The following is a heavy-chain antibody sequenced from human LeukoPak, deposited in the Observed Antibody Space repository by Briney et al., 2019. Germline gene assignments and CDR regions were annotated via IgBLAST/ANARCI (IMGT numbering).Heavy chain of an antibody. CDR1: GFTFSSYG. V-gene: IGHV3-30*18. Sequence: GGSLRLSCAASGFTFSSYGMHWVRQAPGKGLEWVAVISYDGSSKYYADSVKGRFTISRDNSKNTLYLQMNSLRAEDTAVYYCAKVHGSGEFLYYYYYYGMDVWGKGTTVTVSS. J-gene: IGHJ6*04. CDR2: ISYDGSSK. D-gene: IGHD3-10*01. CDR3: AKVHGSGEFLYYYYYYGMDV.